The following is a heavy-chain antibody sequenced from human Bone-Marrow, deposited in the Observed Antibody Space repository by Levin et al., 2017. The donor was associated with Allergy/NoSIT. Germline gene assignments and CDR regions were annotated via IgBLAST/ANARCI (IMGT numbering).Heavy chain of an antibody. J-gene: IGHJ6*02. CDR1: GFTFSDHN. V-gene: IGHV3-21*01. D-gene: IGHD3-9*01. CDR2: ISSTGNFI. Sequence: GGSLRLSCVASGFTFSDHNLNWVRQPPGKGLEWVSSISSTGNFIYYAESMKGRFAVSRDNSKNSLYLQMNRLRVEDTAVYYCARTGIYMSRALDVWGQGTTVTVS. CDR3: ARTGIYMSRALDV.